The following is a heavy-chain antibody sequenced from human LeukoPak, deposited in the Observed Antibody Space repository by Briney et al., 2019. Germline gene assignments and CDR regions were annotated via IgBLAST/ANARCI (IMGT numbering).Heavy chain of an antibody. Sequence: PGGSLRLSCAASGFTFRTYAMTWVRQTPGRGLEWVSGISATGGTTYYADSAKGRFTISRDNSKNTLYLQMNSLRAEDTAVYYCAKESYYYDSSGYSYYFDYWGQGTLVTVSS. D-gene: IGHD3-22*01. CDR2: ISATGGTT. CDR3: AKESYYYDSSGYSYYFDY. V-gene: IGHV3-23*01. CDR1: GFTFRTYA. J-gene: IGHJ4*02.